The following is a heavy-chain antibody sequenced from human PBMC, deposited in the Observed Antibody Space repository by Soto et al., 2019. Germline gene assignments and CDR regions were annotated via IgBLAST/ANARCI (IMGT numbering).Heavy chain of an antibody. V-gene: IGHV3-23*01. J-gene: IGHJ4*02. D-gene: IGHD6-19*01. CDR1: GFTFSSYA. Sequence: PGGSLRLSCAASGFTFSSYAMSWVRQAPGKGLEWVSAISGSGGSTYYEDSVKGRFTISRDNSKNTLYLQMNRMRAEDTAVYYCAKEFGYSSGWSVDYWGQGTLVTVSS. CDR2: ISGSGGST. CDR3: AKEFGYSSGWSVDY.